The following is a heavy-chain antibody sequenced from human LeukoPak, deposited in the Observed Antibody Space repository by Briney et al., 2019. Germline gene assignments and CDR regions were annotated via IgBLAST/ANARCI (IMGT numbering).Heavy chain of an antibody. D-gene: IGHD2-2*01. CDR3: ARGPDCSSTSCYDREDKELRYFDWLLPFDY. CDR2: IIPIFGTA. Sequence: SVKVSCKASGGTFSSYAISWVRQAPGQGLEWMGGIIPIFGTANYAQKFHGRVTITADKSTSTAYMELSSLRSEDTAVYYCARGPDCSSTSCYDREDKELRYFDWLLPFDYWGQGTLVTVSS. V-gene: IGHV1-69*06. CDR1: GGTFSSYA. J-gene: IGHJ4*02.